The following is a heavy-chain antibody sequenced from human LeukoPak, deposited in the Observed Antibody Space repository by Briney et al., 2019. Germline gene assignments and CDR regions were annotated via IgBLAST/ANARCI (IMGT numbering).Heavy chain of an antibody. J-gene: IGHJ4*02. Sequence: GGSLRLSCATSGMNFSNYWMSWVRQAPGKGLEWVANIRQDGNEKYYVDSLKGRFTISRDNAKNSLYLQMNSLRAEDTAVYYRASDYYDSSACDYWGQGTLVTVSS. CDR3: ASDYYDSSACDY. CDR1: GMNFSNYW. V-gene: IGHV3-7*01. D-gene: IGHD3-22*01. CDR2: IRQDGNEK.